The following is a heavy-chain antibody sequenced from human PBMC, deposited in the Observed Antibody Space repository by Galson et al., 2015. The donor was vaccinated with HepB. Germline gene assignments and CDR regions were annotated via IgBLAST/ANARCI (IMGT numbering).Heavy chain of an antibody. Sequence: IRQPPGKGLEWIGYIYYSGSTSYNPSLWSRVTISVDTSKNQFSLRLSSVTAADTAVYYCARSTFRSGVLYYYYYMDVWGKGTTVTVSS. J-gene: IGHJ6*03. D-gene: IGHD6-6*01. CDR3: ARSTFRSGVLYYYYYMDV. CDR2: IYYSGST. V-gene: IGHV4-59*08.